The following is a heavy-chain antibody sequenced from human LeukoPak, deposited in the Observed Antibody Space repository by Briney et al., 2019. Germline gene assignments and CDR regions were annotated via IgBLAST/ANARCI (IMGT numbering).Heavy chain of an antibody. D-gene: IGHD5-12*01. CDR1: GGSINSYY. J-gene: IGHJ4*02. CDR3: AGLFSGYDPFDY. CDR2: IYYSGSP. Sequence: KPSETLSLICTVSGGSINSYYWNWIRQPPGKGLELIGYIYYSGSPTYNPSLKSRVTISVDTSKNQFSLQLSSVTAADTAVYYCAGLFSGYDPFDYWGQGTLVTVSS. V-gene: IGHV4-59*01.